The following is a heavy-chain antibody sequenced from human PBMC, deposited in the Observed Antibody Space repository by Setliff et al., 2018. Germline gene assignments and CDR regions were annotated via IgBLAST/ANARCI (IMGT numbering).Heavy chain of an antibody. Sequence: SETLSLTCAVSGYSISSGYYWGWIRQPPGKGLEWIGSIHHRGSTYYNPSLKSRVTTLVDTSKNHFSLKLSSVTAADTAVYYCARQTGERKSGWFGRWFDPWGQGPWSPSPQ. CDR1: GYSISSGYY. J-gene: IGHJ5*02. CDR2: IHHRGST. D-gene: IGHD6-19*01. V-gene: IGHV4-38-2*01. CDR3: ARQTGERKSGWFGRWFDP.